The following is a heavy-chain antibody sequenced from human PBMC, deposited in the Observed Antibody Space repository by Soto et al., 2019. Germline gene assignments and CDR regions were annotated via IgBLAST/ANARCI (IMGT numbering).Heavy chain of an antibody. V-gene: IGHV5-10-1*01. J-gene: IGHJ4*02. CDR2: IDPSDSQT. CDR1: GYSFAGYW. Sequence: PGEYLKISCKGSGYSFAGYWITWVRQKPGKGLEWMGRIDPSDSQTYYSPSFRGHVTISATKSITTVFLQWSSLRASDTAMYYCARQIYYSDTGPNSQYYFDSWGQGIPVSVPP. D-gene: IGHD3-22*01. CDR3: ARQIYYSDTGPNSQYYFDS.